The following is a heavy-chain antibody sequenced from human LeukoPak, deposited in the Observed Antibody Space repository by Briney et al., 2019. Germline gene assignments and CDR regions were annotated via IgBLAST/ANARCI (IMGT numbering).Heavy chain of an antibody. Sequence: ASVKVSCKASGYTFTSYDTNWVRQATGQGLEWMGWMNPNSGNTGYAQKFQGRVTMTRNTSISTAYMELSSLGSEDTAVYYCARGESSGWSYQYYFDYWGQGTLVTVSS. CDR3: ARGESSGWSYQYYFDY. CDR2: MNPNSGNT. D-gene: IGHD6-19*01. V-gene: IGHV1-8*01. CDR1: GYTFTSYD. J-gene: IGHJ4*02.